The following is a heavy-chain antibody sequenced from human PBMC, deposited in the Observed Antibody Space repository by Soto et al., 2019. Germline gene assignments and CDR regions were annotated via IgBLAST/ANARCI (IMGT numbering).Heavy chain of an antibody. Sequence: QVQLVQSEAEVRKPGASVKVSCKASGYSFTTHGISRVRRAPGHGLEWMGWLSAYNGDTHYVQRFQGRLTMTTDTSTSTAYMELRSLTSDDTAVYYCARDPPFSGILRGTPLMDVWGQGTTVTVSS. CDR1: GYSFTTHG. D-gene: IGHD4-17*01. V-gene: IGHV1-18*04. CDR2: LSAYNGDT. J-gene: IGHJ6*02. CDR3: ARDPPFSGILRGTPLMDV.